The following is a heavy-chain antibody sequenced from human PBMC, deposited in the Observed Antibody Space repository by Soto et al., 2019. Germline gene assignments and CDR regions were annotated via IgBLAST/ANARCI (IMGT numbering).Heavy chain of an antibody. CDR2: ISDDGSDQ. V-gene: IGHV3-30*18. CDR1: GFTFSSYG. Sequence: QVQLVESGGGVVQPGRSLRLFCAASGFTFSSYGMHWVRQAPGKGLEWVAVISDDGSDQYYADSVKGRFTISRANSKNTLYLQMNSLRAEDTAVYYCAKSEYSSGWYGAFEYWGQGALVTVSS. D-gene: IGHD6-19*01. CDR3: AKSEYSSGWYGAFEY. J-gene: IGHJ4*02.